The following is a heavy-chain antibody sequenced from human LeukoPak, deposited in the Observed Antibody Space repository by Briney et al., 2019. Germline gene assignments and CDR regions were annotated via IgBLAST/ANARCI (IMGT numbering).Heavy chain of an antibody. CDR3: ARDSAMYYSDSSGYHPYYYYYMDV. CDR1: GGSITSYY. D-gene: IGHD3-22*01. CDR2: IYTSGTT. V-gene: IGHV4-4*07. J-gene: IGHJ6*03. Sequence: SETLSLTCTVSGGSITSYYWSWIRQPAGKGLEWIGRIYTSGTTNYNPSLKSRITMSVDTSKNQFSLKLSSVTAADTAVYYCARDSAMYYSDSSGYHPYYYYYMDVWGKGTTVTVSS.